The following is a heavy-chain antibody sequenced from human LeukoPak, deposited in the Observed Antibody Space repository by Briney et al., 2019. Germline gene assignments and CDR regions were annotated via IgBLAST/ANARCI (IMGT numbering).Heavy chain of an antibody. V-gene: IGHV4-59*01. CDR3: ARVGGSNYYYYGMDV. Sequence: SETLSFTCTVSGGSISSYYWSWIRQPPGKGLEWIGYIYYGENTNYNPSLKSRVTMSVDTSMNQFSLKLSSVTAADTAVYYCARVGGSNYYYYGMDVRGQGTTVTVSS. D-gene: IGHD2-15*01. CDR2: IYYGENT. CDR1: GGSISSYY. J-gene: IGHJ6*02.